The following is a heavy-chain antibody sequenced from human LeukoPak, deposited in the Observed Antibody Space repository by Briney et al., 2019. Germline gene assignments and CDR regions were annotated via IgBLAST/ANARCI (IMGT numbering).Heavy chain of an antibody. CDR3: ARYRGYGMDV. J-gene: IGHJ6*02. V-gene: IGHV3-66*01. Sequence: GGSLRLSCAASGFTLNSNDMSWVRRAPGKGLEGVAVIYSGGSTYYTDSVKGRFTISRDNSKNTLFLQMNSLRAEDTAVYYCARYRGYGMDVWGQGTTVTVSS. CDR2: IYSGGST. CDR1: GFTLNSND. D-gene: IGHD1-26*01.